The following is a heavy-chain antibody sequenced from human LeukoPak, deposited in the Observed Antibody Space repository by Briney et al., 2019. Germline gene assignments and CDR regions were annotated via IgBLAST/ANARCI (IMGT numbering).Heavy chain of an antibody. D-gene: IGHD6-13*01. CDR3: ARGQPNSSSWYVFYYYYYMDV. J-gene: IGHJ6*03. CDR2: MNPNSGNT. Sequence: ASVTVSCKASGYTFTSYDINWVRQAPGQGLEWMGWMNPNSGNTGYAQKFQGRVTITRNTSISTAYMELSSLRSEDTAVYYCARGQPNSSSWYVFYYYYYMDVWGKGTTVTVSS. V-gene: IGHV1-8*01. CDR1: GYTFTSYD.